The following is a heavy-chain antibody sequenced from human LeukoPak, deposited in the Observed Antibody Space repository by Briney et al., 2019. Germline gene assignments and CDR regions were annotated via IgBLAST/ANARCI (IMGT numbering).Heavy chain of an antibody. D-gene: IGHD5-24*01. Sequence: SETLSLTCTVSGGSVSSGSYYWSWIRQPPGKGLEWIGYIYYSGSTNYNPSLKSRVTISVDTSKNQFSLKLSSVTAADTAVYYCARAGGERWDYYYYGMDVWGQGTTVTVSS. J-gene: IGHJ6*02. CDR1: GGSVSSGSYY. CDR3: ARAGGERWDYYYYGMDV. V-gene: IGHV4-61*01. CDR2: IYYSGST.